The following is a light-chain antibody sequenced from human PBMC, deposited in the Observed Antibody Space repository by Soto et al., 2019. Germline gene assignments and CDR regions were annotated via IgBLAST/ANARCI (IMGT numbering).Light chain of an antibody. V-gene: IGKV1-5*03. Sequence: DIQMTQSPSTLPASVGDRVTITCRASQSISNWLAWYQQKPGKVPKLLIYNASSLERGVPSMFSGSGSGTEFSLTISSLQPDEFATYYCQQYHLYWTFGQGTKVEIK. CDR2: NAS. CDR3: QQYHLYWT. CDR1: QSISNW. J-gene: IGKJ1*01.